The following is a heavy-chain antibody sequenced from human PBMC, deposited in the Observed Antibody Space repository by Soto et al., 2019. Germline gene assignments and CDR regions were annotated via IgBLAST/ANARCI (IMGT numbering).Heavy chain of an antibody. J-gene: IGHJ6*02. CDR2: ISGSGGST. D-gene: IGHD4-17*01. CDR1: GFTFSSYA. Sequence: PGGSLRLSCAACGFTFSSYAMSWVRQAPGKGLEWVSAISGSGGSTYYADSVKGRFTISRDNTKNTLYLQMNSLRAEDTAVYYCARASRVTTHYYYYGMDVWGQGTTVTVSS. CDR3: ARASRVTTHYYYYGMDV. V-gene: IGHV3-23*01.